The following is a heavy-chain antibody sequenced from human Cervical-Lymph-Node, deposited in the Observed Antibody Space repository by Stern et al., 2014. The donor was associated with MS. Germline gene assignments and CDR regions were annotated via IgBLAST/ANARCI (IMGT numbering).Heavy chain of an antibody. Sequence: EMQLVESGGGLVKPGGSLKLSCAASGFTFNATTMSWVRQAPGKGLEWVSSISSKNTYIYYAESLKGRFTISRDNAKNSLYLQLNSLRAEDTAVYYCARLFKKFCTQGVCDYLDHWGQGTLVTVSS. V-gene: IGHV3-21*01. CDR1: GFTFNATT. D-gene: IGHD2-8*01. CDR2: ISSKNTYI. CDR3: ARLFKKFCTQGVCDYLDH. J-gene: IGHJ4*02.